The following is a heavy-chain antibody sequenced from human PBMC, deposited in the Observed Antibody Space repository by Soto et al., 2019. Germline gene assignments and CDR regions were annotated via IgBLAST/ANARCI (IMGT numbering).Heavy chain of an antibody. CDR2: ISGSDGST. V-gene: IGHV3-23*01. Sequence: LRLSCAASGFTFSSYAMTWVRQAPGKGLEWVSAISGSDGSTYYADSVKGRFTISRDNSKNTLYLQMNSLRAEDTAVYYCAKVGSSWPNYYYYGMDAWGQGTTVTVS. CDR1: GFTFSSYA. J-gene: IGHJ6*02. CDR3: AKVGSSWPNYYYYGMDA. D-gene: IGHD6-13*01.